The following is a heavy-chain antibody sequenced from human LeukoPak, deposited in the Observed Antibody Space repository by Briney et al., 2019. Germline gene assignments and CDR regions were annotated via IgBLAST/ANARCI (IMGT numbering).Heavy chain of an antibody. Sequence: KPGGSLRLSCAASGFTFSSYSMNWVRQAPGKGLEWVSSISSSSSYIYYADSVKGRFTTSRDNAKNSLYLQMNSLRAEDTAVYYCARDNPGVAAAGSFDYWGQGTLVTVSS. CDR2: ISSSSSYI. CDR1: GFTFSSYS. CDR3: ARDNPGVAAAGSFDY. D-gene: IGHD6-13*01. V-gene: IGHV3-21*01. J-gene: IGHJ4*02.